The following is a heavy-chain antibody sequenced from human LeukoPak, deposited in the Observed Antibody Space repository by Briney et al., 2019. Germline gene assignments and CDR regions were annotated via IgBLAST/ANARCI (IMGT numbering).Heavy chain of an antibody. CDR1: GFTFSSYS. CDR2: IWYDGSNK. Sequence: GGSLRLSCAASGFTFSSYSMHWVRQAPGKGLEWVAVIWYDGSNKYYADSVKGRFTISRDNSKNTLYLQMNSLRAEDTAVYYCAKDHYGSGSYIDYWGQGTLVTVSS. V-gene: IGHV3-33*06. D-gene: IGHD3-10*01. CDR3: AKDHYGSGSYIDY. J-gene: IGHJ4*02.